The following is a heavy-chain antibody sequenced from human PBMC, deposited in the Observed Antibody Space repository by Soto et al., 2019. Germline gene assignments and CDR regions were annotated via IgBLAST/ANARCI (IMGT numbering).Heavy chain of an antibody. CDR1: GSALSTSGVG. J-gene: IGHJ1*01. CDR2: IYWDDDK. V-gene: IGHV2-5*02. D-gene: IGHD3-3*01. Sequence: GPTLVNPTQTLTLTCTFSGSALSTSGVGVGWIRQPPGKALEWLALIYWDDDKRYSPSLKSRLTITKDTSKNQVVLTMTNMDPVDTATYYCAHSYYYFCSGYSAQHSYWAQGSLVPVSA. CDR3: AHSYYYFCSGYSAQHSY.